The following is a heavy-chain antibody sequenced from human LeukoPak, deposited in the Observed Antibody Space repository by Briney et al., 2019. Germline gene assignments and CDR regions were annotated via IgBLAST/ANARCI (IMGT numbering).Heavy chain of an antibody. CDR2: IYYSGST. CDR3: ARTSYYGSGSYDY. V-gene: IGHV4-59*02. Sequence: PSETLSLTCSVSGGSVSSYYWSWIRQPPGKGLEWIGNIYYSGSTNYNPSLKSRVTISVDASKNQFSLKLTSVTAADTAVYYCARTSYYGSGSYDYWGQGTLVTVSS. D-gene: IGHD3-10*01. CDR1: GGSVSSYY. J-gene: IGHJ4*02.